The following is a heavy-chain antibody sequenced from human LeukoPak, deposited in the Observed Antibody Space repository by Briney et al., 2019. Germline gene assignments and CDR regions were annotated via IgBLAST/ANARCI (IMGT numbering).Heavy chain of an antibody. CDR1: GFTFGAYA. CDR2: ISYDGSYK. V-gene: IGHV3-30*18. J-gene: IGHJ2*01. D-gene: IGHD3-10*01. CDR3: AKDPSNSGSYGAWYFDL. Sequence: PGRSLRLSCAASGFTFGAYAMHWVRQAPGKGLEWVSAISYDGSYKYYADSVKGRSTISRDNSKNTLYLQMNSLRVEDTAVYYCAKDPSNSGSYGAWYFDLWGRGTLVTVSS.